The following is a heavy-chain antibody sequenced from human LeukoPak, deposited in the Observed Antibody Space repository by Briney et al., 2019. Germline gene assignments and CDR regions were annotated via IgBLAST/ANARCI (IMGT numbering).Heavy chain of an antibody. Sequence: GGSLRPSCAASGFTFSTFAMIWVRQPPGKGLEWVSSIFPSGGEIHYADSVRGRFTISRDNSKSTLSLQMNSLRAEDTAIYYCAKDCGELFYRPFDSWGQGVVVTVSS. J-gene: IGHJ4*02. D-gene: IGHD3-10*01. V-gene: IGHV3-23*01. CDR2: IFPSGGEI. CDR3: AKDCGELFYRPFDS. CDR1: GFTFSTFA.